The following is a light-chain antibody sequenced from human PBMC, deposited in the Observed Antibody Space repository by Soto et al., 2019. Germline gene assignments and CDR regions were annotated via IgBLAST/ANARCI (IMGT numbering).Light chain of an antibody. J-gene: IGKJ1*01. Sequence: DIQMTQSPSTLSASVGDRVTITCRASQSISSWLAWYQQKPGQAPKLLIYKASSLESGVPSRFRGSVSGTEFTLTISSLQTDDFATYYCQQYNSYWTFGQGTKVEIK. CDR1: QSISSW. V-gene: IGKV1-5*03. CDR2: KAS. CDR3: QQYNSYWT.